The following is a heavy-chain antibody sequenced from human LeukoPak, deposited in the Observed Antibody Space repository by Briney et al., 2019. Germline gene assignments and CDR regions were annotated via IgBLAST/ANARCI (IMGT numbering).Heavy chain of an antibody. CDR1: GFTFSSYG. Sequence: GGTLRLSCAASGFTFSSYGMHWVRQAPGKGLEWVAFIWYDGSNKYYADSVKGRFTISRDNSKNTLYLQMNSLRAEDTAVYYCAKDLRDIVVVPAASSYYFDYWGQGTLVTVSS. D-gene: IGHD2-2*01. CDR2: IWYDGSNK. J-gene: IGHJ4*02. CDR3: AKDLRDIVVVPAASSYYFDY. V-gene: IGHV3-30*02.